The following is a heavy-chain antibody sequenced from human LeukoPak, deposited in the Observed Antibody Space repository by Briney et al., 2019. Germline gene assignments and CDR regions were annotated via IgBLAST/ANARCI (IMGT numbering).Heavy chain of an antibody. Sequence: ASVKVSCKASGYTFTSYYMHWVRQAPGQGLEWMGWINPNSGGTNYAQKFQGRVTMTRDASISTAYMELSRLRSDDTAVYYCASYTKLLPAAVLYYFDYWGQGTLVTVSS. CDR2: INPNSGGT. J-gene: IGHJ4*02. CDR1: GYTFTSYY. CDR3: ASYTKLLPAAVLYYFDY. D-gene: IGHD2-15*01. V-gene: IGHV1-2*02.